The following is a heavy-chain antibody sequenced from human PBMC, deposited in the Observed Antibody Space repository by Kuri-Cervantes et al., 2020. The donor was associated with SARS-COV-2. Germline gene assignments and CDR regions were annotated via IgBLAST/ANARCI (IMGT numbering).Heavy chain of an antibody. V-gene: IGHV4-39*01. D-gene: IGHD1-26*01. J-gene: IGHJ6*03. Sequence: SETLSLTCTVSGGSISSSSYYWGWIRQPPGKGLEWIGSIYYSGSTYYNPSLKSRVTISVDTYKNQFSLKLSSVTAADTAVYYCASLVGATGYYYYMDVWGKGTTVTVSS. CDR2: IYYSGST. CDR1: GGSISSSSYY. CDR3: ASLVGATGYYYYMDV.